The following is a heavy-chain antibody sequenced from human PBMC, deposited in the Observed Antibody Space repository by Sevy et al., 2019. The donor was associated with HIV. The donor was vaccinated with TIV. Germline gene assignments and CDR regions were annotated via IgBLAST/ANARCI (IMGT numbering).Heavy chain of an antibody. CDR3: ARVEGDYFLVRRDAFDI. J-gene: IGHJ3*02. V-gene: IGHV3-7*03. CDR2: IKQDGSEK. CDR1: GFTFSSYW. Sequence: GGSLRLSCAASGFTFSSYWMSLVRQAPGKGLEWVANIKQDGSEKYYVDSVKGRFTISRDNAKNSLYLQMNSLRAEDTAVYYCARVEGDYFLVRRDAFDIWGQGTMVTVSS. D-gene: IGHD4-17*01.